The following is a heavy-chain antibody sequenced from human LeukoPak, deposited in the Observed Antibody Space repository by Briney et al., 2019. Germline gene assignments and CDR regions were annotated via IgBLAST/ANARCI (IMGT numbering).Heavy chain of an antibody. CDR3: ARGRMVYANSFDY. CDR2: INPNSGGT. J-gene: IGHJ4*02. V-gene: IGHV1-2*02. CDR1: GYTFTGYY. D-gene: IGHD2-8*01. Sequence: GSVKVSCKASGYTFTGYYMHWVRQAPGQGLEWMGWINPNSGGTNYAQKFRGRVTMTRDTSISTAYMELSRLRSDDTAVYYCARGRMVYANSFDYWGQGTLVTVSS.